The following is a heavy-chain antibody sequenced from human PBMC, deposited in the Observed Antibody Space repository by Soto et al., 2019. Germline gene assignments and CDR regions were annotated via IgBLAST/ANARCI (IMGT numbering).Heavy chain of an antibody. CDR1: GGSISSSSYY. V-gene: IGHV4-39*01. Sequence: QLQLQESGPGLVKPSETLSLTCTVSGGSISSSSYYWGWIRQPPGKGLEWIGSIYYSGSTYYNPSLKSRVTISVDTSKNQFSLKLSSVTAADTAVYYCATRYYDFWSGSPRGVDYWGQGTLVTVSS. J-gene: IGHJ4*02. D-gene: IGHD3-3*01. CDR3: ATRYYDFWSGSPRGVDY. CDR2: IYYSGST.